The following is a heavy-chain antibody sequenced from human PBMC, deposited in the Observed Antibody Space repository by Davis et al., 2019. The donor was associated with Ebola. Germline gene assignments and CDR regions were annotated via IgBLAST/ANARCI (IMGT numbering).Heavy chain of an antibody. CDR2: ISWNSGSI. Sequence: SLKISCAASGFTFSSYSMNWVRQAPGKGLEWVSGISWNSGSIGYADSVKGRFTISRDNAKNSLYLQMNSLRAEDTALYYCAKGNLGMVAGPYYGMDVWGKGTTVTVSS. J-gene: IGHJ6*04. CDR1: GFTFSSYS. V-gene: IGHV3-9*01. D-gene: IGHD5-12*01. CDR3: AKGNLGMVAGPYYGMDV.